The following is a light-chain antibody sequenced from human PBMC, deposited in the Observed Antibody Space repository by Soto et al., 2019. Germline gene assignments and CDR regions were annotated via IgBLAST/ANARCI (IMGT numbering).Light chain of an antibody. CDR2: DAF. Sequence: DIQMTQSPSTLSASVGARVTITCRASQSIENWLAWYQQKPGKAPRLLIYDAFTLESGVPSRFSGGGSGTEVTLTISTLQPDHFATYYGQQYKASYPFGQGTRLEIE. V-gene: IGKV1-5*01. J-gene: IGKJ2*01. CDR3: QQYKASYP. CDR1: QSIENW.